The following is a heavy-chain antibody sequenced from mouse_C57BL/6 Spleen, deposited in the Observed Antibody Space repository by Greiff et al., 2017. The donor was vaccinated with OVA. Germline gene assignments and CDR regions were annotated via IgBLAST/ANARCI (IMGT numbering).Heavy chain of an antibody. CDR1: GYSITSGYD. CDR2: ISYSGST. V-gene: IGHV3-1*01. J-gene: IGHJ3*01. CDR3: ARDYGSRRFAY. Sequence: EVQRVESGPGMVKPSQSLSLTCTVTGYSITSGYDWHWIRHFPGNKLEWMGYISYSGSTNYNPSLKSRISITHDTSKNHFFLKLNSVTTEDTATYYCARDYGSRRFAYWGQGTLVTVSA. D-gene: IGHD1-1*01.